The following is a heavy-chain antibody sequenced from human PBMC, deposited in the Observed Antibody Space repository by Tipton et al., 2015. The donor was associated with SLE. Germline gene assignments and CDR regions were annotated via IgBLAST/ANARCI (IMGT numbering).Heavy chain of an antibody. V-gene: IGHV4-34*01. CDR2: INHSGST. CDR1: GGSFSGYY. CDR3: AGGSVTVNY. Sequence: LTCAVYGGSFSGYYWSWIRQPPGKGLEWIGEINHSGSTNYNPSLKSRVTISVDTSKNQFSLKLSSVTAADTAVYYCAGGSVTVNYWGQGTLVTVSS. D-gene: IGHD4-23*01. J-gene: IGHJ4*02.